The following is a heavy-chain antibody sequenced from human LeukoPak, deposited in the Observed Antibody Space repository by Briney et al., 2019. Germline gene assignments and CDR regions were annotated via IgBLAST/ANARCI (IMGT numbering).Heavy chain of an antibody. CDR3: ATTRYYYDSSGYSNFDY. Sequence: PGGSLRLSCAASGFTFSSYAMNWVRQAPGKGLEWVSAISGSGGSTYYADSVKGRFTISRDNSKNTLYLQMNSLRAEDTAVYYCATTRYYYDSSGYSNFDYWGQGTLVTVSP. J-gene: IGHJ4*02. D-gene: IGHD3-22*01. CDR2: ISGSGGST. V-gene: IGHV3-23*01. CDR1: GFTFSSYA.